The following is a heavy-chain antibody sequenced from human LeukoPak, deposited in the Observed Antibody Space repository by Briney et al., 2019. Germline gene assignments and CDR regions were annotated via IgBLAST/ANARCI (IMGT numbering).Heavy chain of an antibody. J-gene: IGHJ4*02. D-gene: IGHD6-19*01. Sequence: GGSLRLSCAASGFTFSSYSMNWVRQAPGKGLEWVSHISTSSSTIYYADSVKGRFTISRDNAKNSLYLQMNSLRAEDTAVYYCARVSGSGWPYYFDFWGQGTLVTVSS. CDR2: ISTSSSTI. V-gene: IGHV3-48*01. CDR3: ARVSGSGWPYYFDF. CDR1: GFTFSSYS.